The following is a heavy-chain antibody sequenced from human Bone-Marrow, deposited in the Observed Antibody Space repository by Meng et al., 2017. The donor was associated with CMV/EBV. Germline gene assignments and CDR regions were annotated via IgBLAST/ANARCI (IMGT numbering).Heavy chain of an antibody. J-gene: IGHJ6*02. D-gene: IGHD3-3*01. Sequence: GESLKISCAASGFTVSSNYMSWVRQAPGKGLEWVSVIYSGGSTYYADSVKGRFTISRDNSKNTLYLQMNSLRAEDTAVYYCARDRGFPISRYGMDGWGQGTTVTVSS. CDR1: GFTVSSNY. CDR3: ARDRGFPISRYGMDG. V-gene: IGHV3-53*01. CDR2: IYSGGST.